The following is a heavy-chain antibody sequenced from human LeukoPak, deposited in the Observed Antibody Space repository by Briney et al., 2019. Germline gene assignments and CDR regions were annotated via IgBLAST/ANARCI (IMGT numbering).Heavy chain of an antibody. CDR3: ARATRSGITMVRGVLSYYYYMDV. V-gene: IGHV1-18*01. J-gene: IGHJ6*03. Sequence: GASVKVSCKASGYTFTSYGISWVRQAPGQGLEWMGWISAYNGNTNYAQKLQGRVTMTTGTSTSTAYMELRSLRSDDTAVYYCARATRSGITMVRGVLSYYYYMDVWGKGTTVTVSS. D-gene: IGHD3-10*01. CDR2: ISAYNGNT. CDR1: GYTFTSYG.